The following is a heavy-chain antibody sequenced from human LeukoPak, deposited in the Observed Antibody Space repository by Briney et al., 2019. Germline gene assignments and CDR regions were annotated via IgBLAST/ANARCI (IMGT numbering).Heavy chain of an antibody. D-gene: IGHD3-22*01. V-gene: IGHV4-59*08. CDR1: GGSISSYY. CDR2: IYYSGRT. Sequence: SETLSLTCTVSGGSISSYYWSWIRQPPGKGLEWIGYIYYSGRTNYNPSLKSRVTISVDTSKNQFSLRLSSVTAAGTAVYYCARHGVVRRYYDSSGYYYFDYWGQGTLVTVSS. J-gene: IGHJ4*02. CDR3: ARHGVVRRYYDSSGYYYFDY.